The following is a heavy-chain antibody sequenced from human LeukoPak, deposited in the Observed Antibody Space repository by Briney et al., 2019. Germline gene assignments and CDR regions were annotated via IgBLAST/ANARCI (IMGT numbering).Heavy chain of an antibody. V-gene: IGHV1-18*01. CDR2: ISTYNGNT. CDR1: GYSFTNYG. D-gene: IGHD1-26*01. Sequence: ASVKVSCKASGYSFTNYGISWVRQAPGQGLEWMGWISTYNGNTHYAQKLQGRVTMTTDTSTGTAYMELRSLRSDDRAVYYCARKSGSYPYDYWGQGTLVTVSS. CDR3: ARKSGSYPYDY. J-gene: IGHJ4*02.